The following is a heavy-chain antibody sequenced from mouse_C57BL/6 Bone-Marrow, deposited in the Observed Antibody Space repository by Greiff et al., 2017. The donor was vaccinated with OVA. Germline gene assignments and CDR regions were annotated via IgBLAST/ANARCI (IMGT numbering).Heavy chain of an antibody. CDR3: ARSLGLAAYAMDY. Sequence: VQLQQSGPELVKPGASVKISCKASGYAFSSSWMNWVKQRPGKGLEWIGRIYPGDGDTNYNGKFKGKATLTADKSSSTAYMQLSSLTSEDSAVYFCARSLGLAAYAMDYWGQGTSVTVSS. CDR2: IYPGDGDT. V-gene: IGHV1-82*01. J-gene: IGHJ4*01. CDR1: GYAFSSSW. D-gene: IGHD6-2*01.